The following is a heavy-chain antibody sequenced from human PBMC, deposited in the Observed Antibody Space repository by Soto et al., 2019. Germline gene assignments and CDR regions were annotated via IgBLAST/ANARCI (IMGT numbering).Heavy chain of an antibody. CDR1: GFTFSDYY. CDR2: ISSSSSYT. D-gene: IGHD3-9*01. CDR3: ARDNFQFHDILTGYRYYYYYYGMDV. Sequence: GGSLRLSCAASGFTFSDYYMSWIRQAPGKGLEWVSYISSSSSYTNYADSVKGRFTISRDNAKNSLYLQMNSLRAEDTAVYCCARDNFQFHDILTGYRYYYYYYGMDVWGQGTTVTVSS. V-gene: IGHV3-11*06. J-gene: IGHJ6*02.